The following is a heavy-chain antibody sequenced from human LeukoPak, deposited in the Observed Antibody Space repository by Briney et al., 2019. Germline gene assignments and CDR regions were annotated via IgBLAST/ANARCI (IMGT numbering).Heavy chain of an antibody. J-gene: IGHJ4*02. CDR3: ASIGYSSSWYYFDY. CDR2: IYTSGST. V-gene: IGHV4-61*02. D-gene: IGHD6-13*01. Sequence: SQTLSLTCTVSGGSISSGSYYWSWIRQPAGKGLEWIGRIYTSGSTNYNPSLKSRVTISVDTSKNQFSLKLSSVTAADTAVYYCASIGYSSSWYYFDYWGQGTLVTVSS. CDR1: GGSISSGSYY.